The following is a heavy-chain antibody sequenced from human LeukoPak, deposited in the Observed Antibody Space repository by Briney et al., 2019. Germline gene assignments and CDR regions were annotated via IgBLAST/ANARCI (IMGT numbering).Heavy chain of an antibody. CDR3: ARGARAFENTYYYGSGSYYGP. J-gene: IGHJ5*02. CDR2: INHSGST. D-gene: IGHD3-10*01. CDR1: GGSISSYY. V-gene: IGHV4-34*01. Sequence: SETLSLTCTVSGGSISSYYWSWIRQPPGKGLEWIGEINHSGSTNYNPSLKSRVTISVDTSKNQFSLKLSSVTAADTAVYYCARGARAFENTYYYGSGSYYGPWGQGTPVTVSS.